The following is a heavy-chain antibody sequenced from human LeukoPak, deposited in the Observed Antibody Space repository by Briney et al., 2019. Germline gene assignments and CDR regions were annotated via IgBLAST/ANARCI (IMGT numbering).Heavy chain of an antibody. J-gene: IGHJ6*03. CDR1: GFILSSYA. CDR3: ARHSTSYYYYYYMDV. CDR2: INSDGSST. Sequence: PGGSLRLSCAASGFILSSYAMSWVRQAPGKGLVWVSRINSDGSSTSYADSVKGRFTISRDNAKNTLYLQMNSLRAEDTAVYYCARHSTSYYYYYYMDVWGKGTTVTVSS. V-gene: IGHV3-74*01.